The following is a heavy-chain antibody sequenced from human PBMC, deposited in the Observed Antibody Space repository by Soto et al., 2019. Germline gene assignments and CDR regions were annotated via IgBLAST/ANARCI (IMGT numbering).Heavy chain of an antibody. V-gene: IGHV3-33*01. CDR1: GFTFSSYG. J-gene: IGHJ6*02. CDR2: IWYDGSNK. CDR3: ASATYSGRPYHYGTDV. Sequence: QVQLVESGGGVVQPGRSLRLSCAASGFTFSSYGMHWVRQAPGKGLEWVAVIWYDGSNKYYDDSVKGRFTISRDNSKNTLYLQMNSLRAEDTAVYHCASATYSGRPYHYGTDVWGQGTTVTVCS. D-gene: IGHD6-13*01.